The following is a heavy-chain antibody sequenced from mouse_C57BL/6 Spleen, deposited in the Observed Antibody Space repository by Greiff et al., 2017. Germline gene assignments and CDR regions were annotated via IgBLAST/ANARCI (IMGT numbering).Heavy chain of an antibody. J-gene: IGHJ3*01. D-gene: IGHD1-1*01. CDR1: GYTFTSYW. CDR3: ARGPHFYGSSYGWFAY. V-gene: IGHV1-53*01. Sequence: QVQLQQPGTELVKPGASVKLSCKASGYTFTSYWMHWVKQRPGQGLEWIGNINPSNGGTNYNEKFKSKATLTVDKSSSTAYMQLSSLTSEDSAVYYCARGPHFYGSSYGWFAYWGQGTLVTVSA. CDR2: INPSNGGT.